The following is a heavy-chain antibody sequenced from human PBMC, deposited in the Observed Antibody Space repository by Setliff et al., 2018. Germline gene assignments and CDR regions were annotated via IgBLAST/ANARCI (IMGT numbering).Heavy chain of an antibody. CDR2: IYHSGST. CDR1: GYSISSGYY. D-gene: IGHD3-10*01. V-gene: IGHV4-38-2*01. J-gene: IGHJ5*02. CDR3: ARHRAEDYYGSGTIIWGWFDP. Sequence: LSLTCAVSGYSISSGYYWGWIRQPPGKGLEWIGSIYHSGSTYYNPSLKSRVTISVDTSKNQFSLKLSSVTAADTAVYYCARHRAEDYYGSGTIIWGWFDPWGQGTLVTVSS.